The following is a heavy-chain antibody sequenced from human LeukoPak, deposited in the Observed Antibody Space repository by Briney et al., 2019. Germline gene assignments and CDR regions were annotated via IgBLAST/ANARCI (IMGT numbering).Heavy chain of an antibody. J-gene: IGHJ5*02. D-gene: IGHD1-26*01. CDR3: ARADPGSNWFDP. CDR2: IYYSGST. V-gene: IGHV4-59*01. CDR1: GGSISSYY. Sequence: PSETLSLTCTVSGGSISSYYWSWIRQPPGKGLEWIGYIYYSGSTNYNPSLKSRVTISVDTSKNQFSLKLSSVTAADTAVYYCARADPGSNWFDPWGQGTLVTVSS.